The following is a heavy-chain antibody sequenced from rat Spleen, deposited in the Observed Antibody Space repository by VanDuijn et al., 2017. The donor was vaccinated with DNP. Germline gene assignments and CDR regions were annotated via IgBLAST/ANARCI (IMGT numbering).Heavy chain of an antibody. V-gene: IGHV5-22*01. CDR2: IGSPAYAP. Sequence: EVQLVESGGGLVQPGRSLKLSCAASGFTFSDFYMAWVRQAPTKGLEWVAYIGSPAYAPYYTDSVKGRFAISRDNAKSTLYLQMNSLRSEDMATYYCAIPNYWGQGVMVTVSS. CDR3: AIPNY. CDR1: GFTFSDFY. D-gene: IGHD5-1*01. J-gene: IGHJ2*01.